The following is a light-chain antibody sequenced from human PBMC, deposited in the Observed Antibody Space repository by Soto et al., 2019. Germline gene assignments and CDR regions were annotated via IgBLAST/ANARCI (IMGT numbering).Light chain of an antibody. J-gene: IGKJ3*01. CDR3: QHYGSSPFT. CDR2: GAS. CDR1: QSVSSNY. Sequence: EIVLTQSPGTLSLSPGERATLSCRAGQSVSSNYLAWYQQKPGQAPRLLVYGASIRATGIPDRFNGSGSGTDLTLTISRVEPEDFAVYYCQHYGSSPFTFGPGTRVDIK. V-gene: IGKV3-20*01.